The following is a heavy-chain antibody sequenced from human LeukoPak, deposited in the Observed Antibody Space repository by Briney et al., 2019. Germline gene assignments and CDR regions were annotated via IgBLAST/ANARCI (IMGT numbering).Heavy chain of an antibody. CDR3: ARVVLSTVAGPTRAYNWFDP. J-gene: IGHJ5*02. Sequence: ASVKVSCKASGYTFTGYYMHWVRQAPGQGLEWMGWINPNSGGTNYAQKFQGRVTMTRDTSISTAYMELSRLRSDDTAVYYCARVVLSTVAGPTRAYNWFDPWGQRTMVTVSS. CDR1: GYTFTGYY. D-gene: IGHD6-19*01. CDR2: INPNSGGT. V-gene: IGHV1-2*02.